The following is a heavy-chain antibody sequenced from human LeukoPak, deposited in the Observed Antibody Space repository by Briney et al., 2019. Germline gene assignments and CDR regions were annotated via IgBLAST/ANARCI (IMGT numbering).Heavy chain of an antibody. CDR2: IDSSGDTI. J-gene: IGHJ4*02. Sequence: GGSLRLSCAASGFTFSNFEMNWVRQAPGKGLEWASYIDSSGDTIYYADSVKGRFTMSRDNAKNSLYLQMNSLRAEDTAVYYCNVGVPATMRDFDYWGQGALVTVSS. CDR1: GFTFSNFE. D-gene: IGHD2-2*01. CDR3: NVGVPATMRDFDY. V-gene: IGHV3-48*03.